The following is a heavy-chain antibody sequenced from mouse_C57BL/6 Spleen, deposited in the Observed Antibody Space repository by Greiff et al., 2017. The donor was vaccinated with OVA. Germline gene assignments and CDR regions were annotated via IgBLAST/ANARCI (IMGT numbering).Heavy chain of an antibody. D-gene: IGHD2-12*01. Sequence: VQLQQPGAELVKPGASVKLSCKASGYTFTSYWMQWVKQRPGQGLEWIGEIDPSDSYTNYNQKFKGKATLTVDTSSSTAYMQLSSLTSEDSAVYYCARVYDGAMDYWGQGTSVTVSS. J-gene: IGHJ4*01. CDR3: ARVYDGAMDY. V-gene: IGHV1-50*01. CDR2: IDPSDSYT. CDR1: GYTFTSYW.